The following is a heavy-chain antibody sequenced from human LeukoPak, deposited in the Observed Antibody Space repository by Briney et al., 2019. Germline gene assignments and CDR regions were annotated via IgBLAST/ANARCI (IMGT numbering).Heavy chain of an antibody. Sequence: GGSLRLPCAASGFTFSSYAMSWVRQAPGKGLEWVSAISGSGGSTYYADSVKGRFTISRDNSKNTLYLQMNSLRAEDTAVYYCAKDQGHSTSYYADYWGQGTLVTVSS. V-gene: IGHV3-23*01. D-gene: IGHD2-2*01. J-gene: IGHJ4*02. CDR3: AKDQGHSTSYYADY. CDR2: ISGSGGST. CDR1: GFTFSSYA.